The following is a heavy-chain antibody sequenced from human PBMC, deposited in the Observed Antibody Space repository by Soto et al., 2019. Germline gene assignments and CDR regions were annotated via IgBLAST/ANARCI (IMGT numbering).Heavy chain of an antibody. J-gene: IGHJ6*04. Sequence: SEALSLTCTVSGGSISSYYWSWIRQPPGKGLEWIGYIYYSGSTNYNPSLKSRVTISVDTSKNQFSLKLSSVTAADTAVYYCASGGGYCSSTSCYPADVWGKGTTVTVSS. V-gene: IGHV4-59*08. CDR3: ASGGGYCSSTSCYPADV. CDR2: IYYSGST. CDR1: GGSISSYY. D-gene: IGHD2-2*01.